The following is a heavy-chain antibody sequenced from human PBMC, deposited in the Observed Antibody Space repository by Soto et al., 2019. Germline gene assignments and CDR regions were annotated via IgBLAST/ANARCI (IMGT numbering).Heavy chain of an antibody. V-gene: IGHV1-69*12. D-gene: IGHD2-15*01. CDR3: AGQGGGYCSGGSCWAYYYGMDV. CDR2: IIAIFGTA. J-gene: IGHJ6*02. CDR1: GGTFSSYA. Sequence: QVQLVQSGAEVKKPGSSVKVSCKASGGTFSSYAISWVRQAPGQGLEWMGGIIAIFGTANYAQKFQGRVTTTAHESTSTAYMELRSLRSEDTAVYYCAGQGGGYCSGGSCWAYYYGMDVWGQGTTVTVSS.